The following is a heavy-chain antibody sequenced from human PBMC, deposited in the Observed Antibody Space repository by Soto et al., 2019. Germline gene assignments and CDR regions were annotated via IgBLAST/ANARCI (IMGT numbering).Heavy chain of an antibody. V-gene: IGHV3-21*01. CDR2: ISHSGTYI. J-gene: IGHJ3*02. CDR3: ASPRDYCVSNTNCFIAFDI. D-gene: IGHD2-2*01. CDR1: GFTFGDYI. Sequence: AQLVESGGSLVKPGDSLRLSYAASGFTFGDYIMNWVRQAPGRGLEWVASISHSGTYIFYADSVKGRFTISRDNAKDSLFLQMNSLRVEDTAIYYCASPRDYCVSNTNCFIAFDIWGQGTGVTVSS.